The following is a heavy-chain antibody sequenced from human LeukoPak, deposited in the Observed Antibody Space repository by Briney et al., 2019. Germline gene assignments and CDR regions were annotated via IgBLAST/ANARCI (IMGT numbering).Heavy chain of an antibody. CDR3: AKGRGDGDNLGEPDDAFDI. Sequence: PGGSLRLSCAASGFTFRNYAMSWVRQAPGKGLEWVSTISGSDGNTYFAGSVKGRFTISRDNFKNMLYLQMNSLRAEDTAVYFCAKGRGDGDNLGEPDDAFDIWGRGTMVTVSS. CDR2: ISGSDGNT. CDR1: GFTFRNYA. J-gene: IGHJ3*02. D-gene: IGHD5-24*01. V-gene: IGHV3-23*01.